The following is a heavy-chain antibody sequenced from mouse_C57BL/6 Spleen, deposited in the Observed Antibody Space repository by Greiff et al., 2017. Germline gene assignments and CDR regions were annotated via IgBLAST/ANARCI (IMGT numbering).Heavy chain of an antibody. CDR3: ASGIYYVNYGGSYYAMDY. CDR1: GYTFTDYY. Sequence: EVQLQQSGPVLVKPGASVKMSCKASGYTFTDYYMNWVKQSHGKSLEWIGVINPYNGGTSYNQKFKGQATLTVDKSSSTAYKELNSLTSEDSAVYYCASGIYYVNYGGSYYAMDYWGQGTSVTVSS. J-gene: IGHJ4*01. V-gene: IGHV1-19*01. CDR2: INPYNGGT. D-gene: IGHD2-1*01.